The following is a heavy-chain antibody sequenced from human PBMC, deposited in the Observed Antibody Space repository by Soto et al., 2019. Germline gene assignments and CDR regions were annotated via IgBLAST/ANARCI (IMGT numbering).Heavy chain of an antibody. Sequence: QVQLVQSGTEVKRPGDSVKVSCKASGYTFTGYYVHWVRQAPGQGLEWMGWINPNSGDTYLAQRFQGRVTMNRDTSIGTAYMELRGLTSDDTAEYYCAREGYCTSTTCDTEKFFDFYGMDVWGQGTTVTVSS. CDR2: INPNSGDT. D-gene: IGHD2-2*01. CDR1: GYTFTGYY. CDR3: AREGYCTSTTCDTEKFFDFYGMDV. V-gene: IGHV1-2*02. J-gene: IGHJ6*02.